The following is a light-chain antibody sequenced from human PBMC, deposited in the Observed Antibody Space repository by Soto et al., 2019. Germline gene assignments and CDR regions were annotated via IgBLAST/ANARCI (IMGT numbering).Light chain of an antibody. CDR2: DVS. Sequence: QSVLTQPASVSGSPGQSVAISCTGTSSDVGVYNDVSWYQQHPGKAPKLLLSDVSNRPSGVSDRFSGSTSGNTASLTISGRQAEDDADYYCSSLTTSITYVFGTGTKVTVL. J-gene: IGLJ1*01. V-gene: IGLV2-14*03. CDR1: SSDVGVYND. CDR3: SSLTTSITYV.